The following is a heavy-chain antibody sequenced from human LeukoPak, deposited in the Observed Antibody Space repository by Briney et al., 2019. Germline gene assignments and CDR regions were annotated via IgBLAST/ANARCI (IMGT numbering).Heavy chain of an antibody. CDR1: GGTFSSYA. J-gene: IGHJ4*02. CDR2: IIPIFGTA. D-gene: IGHD4-17*01. CDR3: ARAPLYGDYGIDY. V-gene: IGHV1-69*01. Sequence: SVKVSCKASGGTFSSYAISWVRQAPGQGLEWMGGIIPIFGTANYAQKFQGRVTITADESTSTAYMELSSLRSEDTAAYYCARAPLYGDYGIDYWGQGTLVTVSS.